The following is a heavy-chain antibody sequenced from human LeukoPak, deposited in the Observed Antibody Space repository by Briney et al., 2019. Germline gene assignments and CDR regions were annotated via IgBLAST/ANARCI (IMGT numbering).Heavy chain of an antibody. Sequence: PGGSLRLSCVASGFSFSSSVMNWVRQAPGKGLEWVSYISSGGSTVYYADSVKGRFTISRDNAKNSLYLQMNSLRAEDTAVYYCARADYWGQGTLVTVSS. J-gene: IGHJ4*02. V-gene: IGHV3-48*03. CDR2: ISSGGSTV. CDR1: GFSFSSSV. CDR3: ARADY.